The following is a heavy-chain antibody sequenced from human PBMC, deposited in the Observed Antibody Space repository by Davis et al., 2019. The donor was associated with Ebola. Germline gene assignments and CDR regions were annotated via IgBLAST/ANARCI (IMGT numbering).Heavy chain of an antibody. V-gene: IGHV3-30*18. CDR3: AKDGGRAAAGTFDY. D-gene: IGHD6-13*01. CDR2: ISSDGHSV. J-gene: IGHJ4*02. CDR1: GFTFSTYA. Sequence: PGGSLRLSCAASGFTFSTYAMHWVRQGLGKGLEWVAVISSDGHSVFNGDSLKGRFTISRDNSKNTLYLQMNSLRPDDTALYYCAKDGGRAAAGTFDYWGRGILVTVSS.